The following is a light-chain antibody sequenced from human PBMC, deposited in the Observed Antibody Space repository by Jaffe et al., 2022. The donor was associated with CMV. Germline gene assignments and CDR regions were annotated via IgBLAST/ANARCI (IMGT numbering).Light chain of an antibody. Sequence: DIQMTQSPSSVSASVGDRVTITCRASQDVSNWLAWYQQKPGNAPNLVIYAASSLASGVPSRFSGSGSGTDFTLTIDSLQPEDFATYFCAQASSFPWTFGQGTRVEL. V-gene: IGKV1-12*01. CDR2: AAS. CDR1: QDVSNW. J-gene: IGKJ1*01. CDR3: AQASSFPWT.